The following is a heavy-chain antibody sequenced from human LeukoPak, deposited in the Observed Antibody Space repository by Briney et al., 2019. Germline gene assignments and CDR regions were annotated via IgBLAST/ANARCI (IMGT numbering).Heavy chain of an antibody. V-gene: IGHV4-4*07. J-gene: IGHJ4*02. Sequence: PSETLSLTCTVSGGSISSYYWSWIRQPAGKGLEWIGRIYTSGSTNYNPSLKSRVTMSVDTSKNQFSLKLSSVTAADTAVYYCARDVGITIFGVVPHFDYWGQGTLVTVSS. CDR2: IYTSGST. D-gene: IGHD3-3*01. CDR3: ARDVGITIFGVVPHFDY. CDR1: GGSISSYY.